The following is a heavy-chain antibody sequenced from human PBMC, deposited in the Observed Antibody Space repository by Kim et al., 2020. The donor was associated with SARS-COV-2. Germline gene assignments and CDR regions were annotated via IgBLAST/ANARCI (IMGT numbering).Heavy chain of an antibody. Sequence: GGSLRLSCAASGFTFSDFYMTWIRQAPGKGLESISFISSSGSYSTYADSVKGRFTISRDNAKNSLSLQMNSLRVEDTVVYYCVRGSREIDYWGQGTLVTVSS. D-gene: IGHD1-26*01. CDR3: VRGSREIDY. CDR2: ISSSGSYS. V-gene: IGHV3-11*05. J-gene: IGHJ4*02. CDR1: GFTFSDFY.